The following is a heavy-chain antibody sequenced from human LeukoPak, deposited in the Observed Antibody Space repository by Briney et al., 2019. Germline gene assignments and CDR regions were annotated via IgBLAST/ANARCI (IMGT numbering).Heavy chain of an antibody. Sequence: PGGSLRLSCAASGFTFSSYAMSWVRQAPGKGLEWVSAISGSGGSTYYADSVKGRFTTSRDNSKNTLYLQMNSLRAEDTAVYYCAKGALQFGYYYYGMDVWGQGTTVTVSS. D-gene: IGHD4-11*01. CDR1: GFTFSSYA. J-gene: IGHJ6*02. V-gene: IGHV3-23*01. CDR2: ISGSGGST. CDR3: AKGALQFGYYYYGMDV.